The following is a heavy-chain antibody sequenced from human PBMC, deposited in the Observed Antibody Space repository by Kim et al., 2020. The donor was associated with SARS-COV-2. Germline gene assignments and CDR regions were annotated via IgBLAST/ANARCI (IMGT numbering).Heavy chain of an antibody. CDR2: T. D-gene: IGHD1-26*01. J-gene: IGHJ4*02. CDR3: ARLSGGATLGY. Sequence: TDSNPSLKSRVNISVDTSKNQFSLKLSSVTAADTAVYYCARLSGGATLGYWGQGTLVTVSS. V-gene: IGHV4-39*01.